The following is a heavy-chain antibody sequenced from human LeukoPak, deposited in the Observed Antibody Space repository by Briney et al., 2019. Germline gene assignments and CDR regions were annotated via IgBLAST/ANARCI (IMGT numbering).Heavy chain of an antibody. V-gene: IGHV3-21*01. CDR3: ARDARKSIVVVTAIDY. Sequence: GGSLRLSCAASGFTFSSYSMNWVRQAPGKGLEWVSSISSSSSYIYYADSVKGRFTISRDNAKNSLYLQMNGLRAEDTAVYYCARDARKSIVVVTAIDYWGQGTLVTVSS. J-gene: IGHJ4*02. CDR2: ISSSSSYI. CDR1: GFTFSSYS. D-gene: IGHD2-21*02.